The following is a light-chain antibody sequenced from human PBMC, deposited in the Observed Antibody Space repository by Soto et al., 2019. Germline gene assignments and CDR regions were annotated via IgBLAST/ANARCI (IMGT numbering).Light chain of an antibody. V-gene: IGKV1-39*01. J-gene: IGKJ1*01. Sequence: DIQMTQSPSSLSASVGDRVTITCQASQDISRYLNWYQHKPGKAPKLLIYDASNLETRVPSRFSGNGSGTDFALTISSLQPEDFATYYCQQSFNTPQTFGQGTKVDIK. CDR3: QQSFNTPQT. CDR2: DAS. CDR1: QDISRY.